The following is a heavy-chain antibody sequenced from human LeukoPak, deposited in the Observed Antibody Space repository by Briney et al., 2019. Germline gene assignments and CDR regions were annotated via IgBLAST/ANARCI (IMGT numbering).Heavy chain of an antibody. CDR2: ISGSGNTI. CDR3: ARDLEQQMVLGMFDP. CDR1: GFTFSDYY. D-gene: IGHD6-13*01. V-gene: IGHV3-11*01. Sequence: SGGSLRLSCAASGFTFSDYYMNWIRQAPGKGLEWISYISGSGNTIYEADSVKGRFTISRDNAKNSLFLQMNSLRADDTAVYYCARDLEQQMVLGMFDPWGQGTLVIVSS. J-gene: IGHJ5*02.